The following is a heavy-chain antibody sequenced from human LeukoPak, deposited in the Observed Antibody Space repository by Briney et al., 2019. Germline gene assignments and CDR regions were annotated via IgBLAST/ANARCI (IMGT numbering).Heavy chain of an antibody. CDR2: LRYDGSNK. Sequence: GVPLRLSCAPSGFPFSSHGMHWLREAPGKGLEGVALLRYDGSNKYYADCVRRRFTIPRENHKNTVYVQVNRLRAEDTAVYYCAKEAAGDILTGYYGDYWGQGTLVTVSS. D-gene: IGHD3-9*01. CDR1: GFPFSSHG. V-gene: IGHV3-30*02. J-gene: IGHJ4*02. CDR3: AKEAAGDILTGYYGDY.